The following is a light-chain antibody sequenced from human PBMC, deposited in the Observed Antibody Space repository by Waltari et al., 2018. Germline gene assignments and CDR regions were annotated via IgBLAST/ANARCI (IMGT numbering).Light chain of an antibody. Sequence: QLVLTQSPSASASLGASVKLTCTLSSGHSSYAIAWHQQQPEKGPRYLMKLNGEGSPSTGDGLPDRFAGSSSGAERYLTISSLQSEDEADYYCQTWGTGIQVFGGGTKLTVL. V-gene: IGLV4-69*01. CDR3: QTWGTGIQV. J-gene: IGLJ2*01. CDR2: LNGEGSP. CDR1: SGHSSYA.